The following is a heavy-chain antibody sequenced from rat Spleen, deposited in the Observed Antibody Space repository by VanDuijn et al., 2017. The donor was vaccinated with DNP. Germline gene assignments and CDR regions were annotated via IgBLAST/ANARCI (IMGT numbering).Heavy chain of an antibody. CDR1: GSSITSRYK. CDR3: ATSESAGFVY. CDR2: INSVGSA. J-gene: IGHJ3*01. Sequence: EVQLQESGPGLVRPSQSLSLTCSVTGSSITSRYKWNWIRKFPGNKLEWMGNINSVGSANFNPSLKSRIPITRDTSENQFFLQINSVTTEDTATYYCATSESAGFVYWGQGTLVTVSS. D-gene: IGHD3-7*01. V-gene: IGHV3-3*01.